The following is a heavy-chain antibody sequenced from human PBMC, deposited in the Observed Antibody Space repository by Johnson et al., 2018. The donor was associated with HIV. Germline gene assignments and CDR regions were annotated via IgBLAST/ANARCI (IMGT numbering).Heavy chain of an antibody. D-gene: IGHD4-17*01. CDR2: ISYDGSNK. V-gene: IGHV3-30*04. CDR3: AKDQYRKLTTVAGI. J-gene: IGHJ3*02. CDR1: GFTFSSYA. Sequence: QVQLVESGGGLVQPGRSLRLSCAASGFTFSSYAMHWVRQAPGKGLEWVAVISYDGSNKYYADSVKGRFTISRDNSKNTVYLQMNSLRAEDTAVYYCAKDQYRKLTTVAGIWGQGTMVTVSS.